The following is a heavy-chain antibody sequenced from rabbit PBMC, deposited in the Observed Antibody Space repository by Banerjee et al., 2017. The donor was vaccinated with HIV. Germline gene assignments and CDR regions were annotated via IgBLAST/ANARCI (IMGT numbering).Heavy chain of an antibody. V-gene: IGHV1S47*01. Sequence: QEQLVESGGGLVQPGGSLKLSCKASGFDFSSYGVSWVRQAPGKGLEWIGYIDPVFGLTYSAGWVNGRFTISSHNAQNTLYLQLNSLTAADTATYFCARDGGANWGLWGPGTLVTVS. CDR2: IDPVFGLT. D-gene: IGHD2-1*01. J-gene: IGHJ4*01. CDR3: ARDGGANWGL. CDR1: GFDFSSYG.